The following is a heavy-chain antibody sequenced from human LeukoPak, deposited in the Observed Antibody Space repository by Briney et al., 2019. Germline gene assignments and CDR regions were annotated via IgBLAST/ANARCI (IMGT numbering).Heavy chain of an antibody. Sequence: GASGSVSFTSSVYTFTNYYMHWVRQAPGQGLEGRGVINPSGDSTRYEQKFQDRVTMPRDTSTKTVYMELTSLRSEDTAVYYCARGYSSSYRIDYWGQGTLVTVSS. CDR1: VYTFTNYY. J-gene: IGHJ4*02. D-gene: IGHD6-19*01. V-gene: IGHV1-46*01. CDR2: INPSGDST. CDR3: ARGYSSSYRIDY.